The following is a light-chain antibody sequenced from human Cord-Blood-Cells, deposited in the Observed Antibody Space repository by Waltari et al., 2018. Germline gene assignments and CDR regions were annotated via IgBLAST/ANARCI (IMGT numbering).Light chain of an antibody. CDR1: SSAVGSYNL. J-gene: IGLJ2*01. CDR3: CSYAGSSTVV. V-gene: IGLV2-23*02. Sequence: QSALTQPASVSGSPGQSITISCTGTSSAVGSYNLVSWYQQHPGKAPKLMIYDVSKRPSGVSNRFSGSKSGNTASLTISGLQAEDEADYYCCSYAGSSTVVFGGGTKLTVL. CDR2: DVS.